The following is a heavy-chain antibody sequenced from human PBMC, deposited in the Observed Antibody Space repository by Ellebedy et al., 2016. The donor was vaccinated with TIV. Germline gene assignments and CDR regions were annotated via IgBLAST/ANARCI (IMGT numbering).Heavy chain of an antibody. Sequence: SVKVSCKASGGTFNSHAISWVRQAPGQGLEWMGGITGMFRTVNYAQKFQGRVTITADEFMTTAYMELSSLRSEDTAVYYCARGGAYYHRYFDDWGQGTPVTVSS. J-gene: IGHJ4*02. CDR1: GGTFNSHA. V-gene: IGHV1-69*13. CDR3: ARGGAYYHRYFDD. CDR2: ITGMFRTV. D-gene: IGHD3-10*01.